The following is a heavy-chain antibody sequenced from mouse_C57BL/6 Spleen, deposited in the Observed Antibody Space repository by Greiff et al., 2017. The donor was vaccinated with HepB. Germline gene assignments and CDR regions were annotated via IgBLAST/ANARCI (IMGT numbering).Heavy chain of an antibody. J-gene: IGHJ4*01. CDR2: IDPSDSYT. CDR3: ANYYGSSLYYAMDY. V-gene: IGHV1-59*01. CDR1: GYTFTSYW. Sequence: VQLQQPGAELVRPGTSVKLSCKASGYTFTSYWMHWVKQRPGQGLEWIGVIDPSDSYTNYNQKFKGKATLTVDTSSSTAYMQLSSLTSEDSAVYYCANYYGSSLYYAMDYWGQGTSVTVAS. D-gene: IGHD1-1*01.